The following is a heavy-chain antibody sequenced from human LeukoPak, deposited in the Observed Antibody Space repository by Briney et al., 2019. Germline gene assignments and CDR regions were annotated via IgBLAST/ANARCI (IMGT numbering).Heavy chain of an antibody. CDR2: VMPLFGTP. D-gene: IGHD5-24*01. CDR3: AATDGYIHRHPLYYLDY. J-gene: IGHJ4*02. Sequence: SVKVSCKASGGTFNNYAISWVRQAPGQGPEWMGGVMPLFGTPTYAQKFQGRVTIITDDSTNTAYMEVSNLRYDDTAIYYCAATDGYIHRHPLYYLDYWGQGTLVIVSS. V-gene: IGHV1-69*05. CDR1: GGTFNNYA.